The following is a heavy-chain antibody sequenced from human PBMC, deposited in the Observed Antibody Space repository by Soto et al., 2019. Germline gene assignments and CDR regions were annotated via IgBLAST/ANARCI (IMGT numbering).Heavy chain of an antibody. CDR3: ARSTYYDILTGSYYYYAMDV. CDR1: GFTVGGNY. D-gene: IGHD3-9*01. CDR2: IYSEGTP. J-gene: IGHJ6*02. Sequence: PVGSLRVSCAASGFTVGGNYMSWVRQAPGKGLEWVSVIYSEGTPYYADSVKGRFTISRENSNNTLYLHMNNLRAEDTAVYYCARSTYYDILTGSYYYYAMDVWGQGTNVTVSS. V-gene: IGHV3-53*01.